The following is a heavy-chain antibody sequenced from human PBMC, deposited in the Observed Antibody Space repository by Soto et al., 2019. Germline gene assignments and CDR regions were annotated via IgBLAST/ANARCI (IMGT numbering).Heavy chain of an antibody. CDR3: ARSMFYSDGSNYSPFDY. Sequence: SETLSLTCAVSGGSISSGGYSWSWIRQPPGKGLEWIGYFYYTGSINYNPSLNSRVTISIDASKNQFSLRLSSVTAADTAVYYCARSMFYSDGSNYSPFDYWGQGTLVTVSS. CDR2: FYYTGSI. V-gene: IGHV4-61*08. CDR1: GGSISSGGYS. J-gene: IGHJ4*02. D-gene: IGHD3-22*01.